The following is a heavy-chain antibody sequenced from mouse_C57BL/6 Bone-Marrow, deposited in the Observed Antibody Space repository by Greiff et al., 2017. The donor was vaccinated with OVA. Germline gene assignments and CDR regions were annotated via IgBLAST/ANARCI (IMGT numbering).Heavy chain of an antibody. CDR2: IDPETGGT. J-gene: IGHJ2*01. CDR3: TRWGDYDGGFDY. Sequence: VQLQQSGAELVRPGASVTLSCKASGYTFTDYEMHWVKQTPVHGLEWIGAIDPETGGTAYNQKFKGKAILTADKSSSTAYMELRSLTSEDSAVYYCTRWGDYDGGFDYWGQGTTLTGAS. V-gene: IGHV1-15*01. CDR1: GYTFTDYE. D-gene: IGHD2-4*01.